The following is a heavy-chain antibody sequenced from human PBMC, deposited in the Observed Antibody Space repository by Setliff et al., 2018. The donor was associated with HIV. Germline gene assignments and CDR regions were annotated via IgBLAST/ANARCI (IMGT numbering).Heavy chain of an antibody. D-gene: IGHD2-21*02. CDR3: ARAMRGVVVTNMYYYYGMDV. CDR1: GYSISSGYY. J-gene: IGHJ6*02. CDR2: IYHGGSA. V-gene: IGHV4-38-2*02. Sequence: SETLSLTCTVSGYSISSGYYWGWIRQPPGKGLEWIGSIYHGGSAYYNPSLKSRVTISVETSKNQFSLKLSSVTAADTAVYYCARAMRGVVVTNMYYYYGMDVWGQGTTVTVS.